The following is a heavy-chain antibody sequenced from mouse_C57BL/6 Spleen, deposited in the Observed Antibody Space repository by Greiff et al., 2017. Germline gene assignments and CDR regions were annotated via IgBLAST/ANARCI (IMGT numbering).Heavy chain of an antibody. CDR2: INPSSGYT. V-gene: IGHV1-7*01. CDR1: GYTFTSYW. J-gene: IGHJ1*03. D-gene: IGHD1-1*01. CDR3: ARGDITTVVAHWYFDV. Sequence: QVQLKESGAELAKPGASVKLSCKASGYTFTSYWMHWVKQRPGQGLEWIGYINPSSGYTKYNQKFKDKATLTADKSSSTAYMQLSSLTYEDSAVYYCARGDITTVVAHWYFDVWGTGTTVTVSS.